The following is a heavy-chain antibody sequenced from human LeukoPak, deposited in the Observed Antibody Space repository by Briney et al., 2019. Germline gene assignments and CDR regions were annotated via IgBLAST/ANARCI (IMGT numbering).Heavy chain of an antibody. CDR3: ARDKIGGSGSSYFDY. CDR2: ISSSSSTI. CDR1: GFTFSSYS. V-gene: IGHV3-48*04. Sequence: PGGSLRLSCAASGFTFSSYSMNWVRQAPGKGLEWVSYISSSSSTIYYADSVKGRFTISRDNAKNSLYLQMNSLRAEDTAVYYCARDKIGGSGSSYFDYWGQGTLVTVSS. D-gene: IGHD3-10*01. J-gene: IGHJ4*02.